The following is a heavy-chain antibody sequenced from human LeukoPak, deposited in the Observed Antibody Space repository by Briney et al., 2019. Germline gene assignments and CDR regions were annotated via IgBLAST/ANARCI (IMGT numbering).Heavy chain of an antibody. V-gene: IGHV3-30*03. CDR2: ISYDGSNK. CDR3: ASRSSWYDPFDY. Sequence: GRSLRLSCAASGFTFSSYGMHWVRQAPGKGLEWVAVISYDGSNKYYADSVKGRFTISRDNSKNTLYLQMNSLRAEDTAVYYCASRSSWYDPFDYWGQGTLVTVSS. CDR1: GFTFSSYG. D-gene: IGHD6-13*01. J-gene: IGHJ4*02.